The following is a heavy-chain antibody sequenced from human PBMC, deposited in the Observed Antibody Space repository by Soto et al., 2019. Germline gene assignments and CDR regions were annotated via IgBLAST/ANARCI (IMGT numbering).Heavy chain of an antibody. CDR3: ARDFPYCGGDCYSNYYYGMDV. D-gene: IGHD2-21*02. V-gene: IGHV3-21*01. J-gene: IGHJ6*02. CDR2: ISSSSSYI. Sequence: GGSLRLSCAASGFTFSSYSMNWVRQAPGKGLEWVSSISSSSSYIYYADSVKGRFTISRDNAKNSLYLQMNSLRAEDTAVYYCARDFPYCGGDCYSNYYYGMDVWGQGTTVTVSS. CDR1: GFTFSSYS.